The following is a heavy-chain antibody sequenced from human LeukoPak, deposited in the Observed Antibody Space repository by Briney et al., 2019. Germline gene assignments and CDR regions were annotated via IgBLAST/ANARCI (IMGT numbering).Heavy chain of an antibody. CDR1: GGSISSGGYY. CDR3: ARFSIAAAGPTYYFDY. CDR2: IYYSGST. V-gene: IGHV4-31*03. J-gene: IGHJ4*02. D-gene: IGHD6-13*01. Sequence: PSQTLSLTCTVSGGSISSGGYYWSWIRQHPGKGLEWIVYIYYSGSTYYNPSLKSRVTISVDTSKNLFSLKLSSVTAADTAVYYCARFSIAAAGPTYYFDYWGQGTLVTVSS.